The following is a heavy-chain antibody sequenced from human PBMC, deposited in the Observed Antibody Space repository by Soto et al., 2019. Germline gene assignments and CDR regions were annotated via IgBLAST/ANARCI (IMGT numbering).Heavy chain of an antibody. V-gene: IGHV4-59*01. CDR2: IYYSGST. Sequence: SETLSLTCTVSGGSISSYYWSWIRQPPGKGLEWIGYIYYSGSTNYNPSLKSRVTISVDTSKNQFSLKLSSVTAADTAVYYCARGVESVTYGGYPIYYYCGMDGWGQGTPVTVYS. CDR1: GGSISSYY. CDR3: ARGVESVTYGGYPIYYYCGMDG. D-gene: IGHD5-12*01. J-gene: IGHJ6*02.